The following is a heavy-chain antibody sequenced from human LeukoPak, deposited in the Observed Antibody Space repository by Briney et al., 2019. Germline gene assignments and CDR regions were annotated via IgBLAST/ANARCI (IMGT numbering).Heavy chain of an antibody. V-gene: IGHV3-30*04. CDR2: MSYDGINE. Sequence: GGSLRLSRAVSGFTFSNYAIHWVRQAPGKGLEWVAVMSYDGINEYYTDSVKGRFTISRDNSKNMMYLQMNSLRPEDTAVYYCARDVGIVVEVAAKGYFDYWGQGTLVTVSS. D-gene: IGHD2-15*01. CDR3: ARDVGIVVEVAAKGYFDY. CDR1: GFTFSNYA. J-gene: IGHJ4*02.